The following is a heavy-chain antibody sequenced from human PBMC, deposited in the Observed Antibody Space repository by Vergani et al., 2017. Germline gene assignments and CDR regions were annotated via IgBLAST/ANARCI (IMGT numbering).Heavy chain of an antibody. CDR2: INPSGGST. D-gene: IGHD2-2*01. CDR3: AREGWSGYCSSTSCYGY. Sequence: QVQLVQSGAEVKKPGASVKVSCKASGYTFTGYYMHWVRQAPGQGLEWMGIINPSGGSTSYAQKFQGRVTMTRDTSTSTVYMELSSLRSEDTAVYYCAREGWSGYCSSTSCYGYWGQGTLVTVSS. J-gene: IGHJ4*02. V-gene: IGHV1-46*01. CDR1: GYTFTGYY.